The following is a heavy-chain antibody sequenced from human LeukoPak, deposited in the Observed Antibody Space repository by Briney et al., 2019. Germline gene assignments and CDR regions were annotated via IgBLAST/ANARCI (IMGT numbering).Heavy chain of an antibody. Sequence: PGGSLRLSCAASGFTFSSYAMSWVRQAPGKGLEWVSAISGSGGATYYADFVRGRFTISRDNSKNTLYLQMNSLRAEDTAVYYCAKDAYSSSVEYFFDYWGQGTLVTVSS. CDR3: AKDAYSSSVEYFFDY. V-gene: IGHV3-23*01. D-gene: IGHD6-6*01. CDR1: GFTFSSYA. J-gene: IGHJ4*02. CDR2: ISGSGGAT.